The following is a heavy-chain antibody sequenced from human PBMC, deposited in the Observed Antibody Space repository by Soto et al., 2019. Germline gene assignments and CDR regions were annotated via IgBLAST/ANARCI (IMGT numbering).Heavy chain of an antibody. Sequence: ASVKVSCKASGYTFTSYAMHWVRQAPGQRPEWMGWINAGNGNTKYSQKFQGRVTITRDTSASTAYMELSSLRSEDTAVYYCARNGRPLRYFDWLFGYFDYWGQGTLVTVSS. D-gene: IGHD3-9*01. J-gene: IGHJ4*02. V-gene: IGHV1-3*01. CDR1: GYTFTSYA. CDR2: INAGNGNT. CDR3: ARNGRPLRYFDWLFGYFDY.